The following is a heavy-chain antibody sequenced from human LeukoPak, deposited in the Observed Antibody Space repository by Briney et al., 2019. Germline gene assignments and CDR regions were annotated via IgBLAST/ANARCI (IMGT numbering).Heavy chain of an antibody. D-gene: IGHD3-3*01. Sequence: GESLKISCRGSGYSFSSYWINWVRQMPGKGLEWMGRIDPSDSYTNYNPSFQGHVTISADKSISTAYLQWSSLKASDTAMYYCATMGPAGDFWSGYYTNYFDYWGQGTLVTVSS. V-gene: IGHV5-10-1*01. CDR2: IDPSDSYT. CDR1: GYSFSSYW. CDR3: ATMGPAGDFWSGYYTNYFDY. J-gene: IGHJ4*02.